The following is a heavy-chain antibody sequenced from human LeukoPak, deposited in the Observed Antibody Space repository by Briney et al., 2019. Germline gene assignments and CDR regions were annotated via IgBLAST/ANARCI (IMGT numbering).Heavy chain of an antibody. V-gene: IGHV4-38-2*01. CDR1: GYSVSSGFY. D-gene: IGHD4-17*01. CDR3: ARLPVTNYYMDV. Sequence: SETLSLTCAVSGYSVSSGFYWGWIRQPPGQGLEWIGSIYHSGSTYYNPSLKSRVTISVDTSKNQFSLKLSSVTAADTAVYYCARLPVTNYYMDVWGKGTTVTVPS. J-gene: IGHJ6*03. CDR2: IYHSGST.